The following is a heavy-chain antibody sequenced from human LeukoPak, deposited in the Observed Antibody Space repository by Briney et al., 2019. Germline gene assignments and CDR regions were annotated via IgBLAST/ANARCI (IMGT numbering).Heavy chain of an antibody. J-gene: IGHJ3*02. CDR1: GFTFNNYA. CDR3: AKDMGPDLYDAFDI. CDR2: ISSNGGST. V-gene: IGHV3-64*01. Sequence: GGSLRLSCAASGFTFNNYAMHWVRQAPGKGLEYVSAISSNGGSTYYANSVKGRFTISRDNSKNTLYLQMGSLRAEDMAVYYCAKDMGPDLYDAFDIWGQGTMVTVSS. D-gene: IGHD3-10*01.